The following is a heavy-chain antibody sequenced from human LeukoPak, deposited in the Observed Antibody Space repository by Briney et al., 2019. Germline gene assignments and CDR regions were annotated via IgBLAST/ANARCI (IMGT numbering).Heavy chain of an antibody. Sequence: PGGSLRLSCAASGFTFSSYDMSWVRQAPGKGLEWVSVIYSGGSTYYADSVKGRFTISRDNSKNTLYLQMNSLRAEDTAVYYCALDYYDSSGYYDANPFFDYWGQGTLVTVSS. CDR2: IYSGGST. J-gene: IGHJ4*02. CDR1: GFTFSSYD. V-gene: IGHV3-66*01. CDR3: ALDYYDSSGYYDANPFFDY. D-gene: IGHD3-22*01.